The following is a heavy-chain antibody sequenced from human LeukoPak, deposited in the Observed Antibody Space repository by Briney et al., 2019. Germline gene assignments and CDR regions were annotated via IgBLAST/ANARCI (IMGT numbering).Heavy chain of an antibody. D-gene: IGHD2-2*01. CDR2: IIPILGIA. CDR3: AQTFRICSSTSCSKPLDY. Sequence: SVKISCKASGGTFSSYTIGWVRQAPGQGLEWMGRIIPILGIANYAQKLQGRVTITADKSTSTAYMELSSLRSEDTAVYYCAQTFRICSSTSCSKPLDYWGQGTLVTVSS. CDR1: GGTFSSYT. J-gene: IGHJ4*02. V-gene: IGHV1-69*02.